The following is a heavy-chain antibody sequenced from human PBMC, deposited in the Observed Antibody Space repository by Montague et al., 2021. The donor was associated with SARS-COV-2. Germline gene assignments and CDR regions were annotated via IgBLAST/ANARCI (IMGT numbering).Heavy chain of an antibody. CDR2: INHRGTS. J-gene: IGHJ4*02. V-gene: IGHV4-34*01. D-gene: IGHD3-22*01. Sequence: SETLSLTCAVYGGSFSDSYWSWIRQPPGKGLEWIGEINHRGTSNYNPTLKSRVSISVDTSKTQFSLYLSSVTATATAVYYCARGRQNFNMILVVRSGGEYSFDTWAQGTLVTVSS. CDR1: GGSFSDSY. CDR3: ARGRQNFNMILVVRSGGEYSFDT.